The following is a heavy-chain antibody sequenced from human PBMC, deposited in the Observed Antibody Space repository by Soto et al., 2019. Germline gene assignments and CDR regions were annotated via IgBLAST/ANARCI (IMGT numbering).Heavy chain of an antibody. CDR3: ARFVVGATAASFDY. D-gene: IGHD1-26*01. CDR1: GGSISTYY. CDR2: MSYSGSS. J-gene: IGHJ4*02. Sequence: SETLSLTCTVSGGSISTYYWSWIRQSPGKGLEWIGYMSYSGSSNYNPSLKSRVTISVDTSKNQFSLQLRSVTAADTAMYYCARFVVGATAASFDYWGQGTLVTVS. V-gene: IGHV4-59*01.